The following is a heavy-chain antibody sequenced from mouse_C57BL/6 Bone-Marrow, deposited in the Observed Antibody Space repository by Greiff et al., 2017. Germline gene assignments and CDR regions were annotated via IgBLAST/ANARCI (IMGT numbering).Heavy chain of an antibody. J-gene: IGHJ1*03. Sequence: QVQLQQSGPELVKPGASVKMSCKASGYTFTSYWITWVKQRPGQGLEWIGDIYPGSGSTNYNEKFKSKATLTVDTSSRTAYMQRSSLASEDSAVYYCAADIWYFDVWGTGTTVTVSS. V-gene: IGHV1-55*01. CDR2: IYPGSGST. CDR3: AADIWYFDV. CDR1: GYTFTSYW.